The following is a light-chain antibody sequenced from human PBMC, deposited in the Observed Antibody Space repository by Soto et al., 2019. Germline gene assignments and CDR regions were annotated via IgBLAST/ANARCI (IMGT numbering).Light chain of an antibody. J-gene: IGKJ5*01. CDR3: QQYGTSSP. CDR1: QGLSSRN. CDR2: GAS. V-gene: IGKV3-20*01. Sequence: EILLTQSPGTLSLSPGERATLSCRASQGLSSRNLAWYQQKPGQAPRLLIYGASSRATGIPDRFSGSGSGTDFTLTISRLEPEDFAVYYCQQYGTSSPFGQGTRLEIK.